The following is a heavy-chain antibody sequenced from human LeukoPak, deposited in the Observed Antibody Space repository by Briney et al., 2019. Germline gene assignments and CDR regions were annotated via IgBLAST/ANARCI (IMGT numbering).Heavy chain of an antibody. CDR3: ASLGDPDIVVVPAAIAPLYGMDV. D-gene: IGHD2-2*02. CDR2: IYYSGST. V-gene: IGHV4-39*01. Sequence: SETLSHTCTVSGGSISSSSYYWGWIRQPPGKGLEWIGSIYYSGSTYYNPSLKSRVTISVDTSKNQFSLKLSSVTAADTAVYYCASLGDPDIVVVPAAIAPLYGMDVWGQGTTVTVSS. CDR1: GGSISSSSYY. J-gene: IGHJ6*02.